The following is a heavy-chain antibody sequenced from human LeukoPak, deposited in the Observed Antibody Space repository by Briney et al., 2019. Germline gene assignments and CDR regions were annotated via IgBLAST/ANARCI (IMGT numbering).Heavy chain of an antibody. D-gene: IGHD3-3*01. Sequence: SETLSLTCGVYGGSLSGYYWSWIRQSPGKGLEWIGEINHSGSSNYNPSLKSRVTMSVDMTKNQFSLKLTSVAAADTAVYYCARVPLRFLEPFDYWGQGTLVTVSS. CDR1: GGSLSGYY. V-gene: IGHV4-34*01. CDR2: INHSGSS. CDR3: ARVPLRFLEPFDY. J-gene: IGHJ4*02.